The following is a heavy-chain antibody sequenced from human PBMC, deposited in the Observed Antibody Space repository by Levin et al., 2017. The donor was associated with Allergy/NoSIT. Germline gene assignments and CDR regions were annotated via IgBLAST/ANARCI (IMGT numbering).Heavy chain of an antibody. D-gene: IGHD3-22*01. CDR3: ARGRGYFSDAFDI. Sequence: LRLSCTVSGGSISSGDYYWSWIRQPPGKGLEWIGYIYYTGSPYYSPSLKSRVTISLDTSKNQFSLRLSSVTAADTAVYSCARGRGYFSDAFDIWGQGTMVTVSS. V-gene: IGHV4-30-4*01. J-gene: IGHJ3*02. CDR1: GGSISSGDYY. CDR2: IYYTGSP.